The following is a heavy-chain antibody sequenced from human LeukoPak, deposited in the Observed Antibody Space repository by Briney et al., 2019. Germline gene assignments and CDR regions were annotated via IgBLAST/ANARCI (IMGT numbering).Heavy chain of an antibody. CDR3: ARDLEPDYSNYENWFDP. J-gene: IGHJ5*02. D-gene: IGHD4-4*01. CDR1: GFTFSDYY. V-gene: IGHV3-11*01. CDR2: ISSSGSTI. Sequence: GGSLRLSCAASGFTFSDYYMSWIRQAPGKGLEWVSYISSSGSTIYYADSVKGRFTISRDNAKNSLYLQMNSLRAEDTAVYYCARDLEPDYSNYENWFDPWGQGTLVTVSS.